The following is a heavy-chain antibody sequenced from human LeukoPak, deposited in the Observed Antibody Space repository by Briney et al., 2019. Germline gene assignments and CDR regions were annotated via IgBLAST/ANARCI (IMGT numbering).Heavy chain of an antibody. CDR1: GFTFSSCS. D-gene: IGHD6-19*01. CDR3: AKGEYSSGWTRFDY. Sequence: GGSLRLSRAASGFTFSSCSMNWVRQAPGKGLEWVSAISGSGGSTYYADSVKGRFTISRDNSKNTLYLQMNSLRAEDTAVYYCAKGEYSSGWTRFDYWGQGTLVTVSS. J-gene: IGHJ4*02. V-gene: IGHV3-23*01. CDR2: ISGSGGST.